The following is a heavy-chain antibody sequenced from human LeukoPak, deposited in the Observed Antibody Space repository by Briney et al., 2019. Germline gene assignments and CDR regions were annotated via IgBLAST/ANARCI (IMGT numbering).Heavy chain of an antibody. V-gene: IGHV3-23*01. D-gene: IGHD1-26*01. CDR1: GFTFSSYA. CDR2: ISGSGGST. CDR3: AKDPFSGSSSLWYYYYYIDV. J-gene: IGHJ6*03. Sequence: PGGSLRLSCSASGFTFSSYAMTWVRQAPGKGLEWVSTISGSGGSTYYADSVKGRFTISRDNSKNKLYVQMNRLRAKETAVYYWAKDPFSGSSSLWYYYYYIDVWGKGTTVTVSS.